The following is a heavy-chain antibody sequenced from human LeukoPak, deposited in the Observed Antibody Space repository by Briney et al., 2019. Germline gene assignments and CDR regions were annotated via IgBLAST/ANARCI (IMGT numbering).Heavy chain of an antibody. D-gene: IGHD6-13*01. Sequence: GVSVKVSCKASGYTFIGYYLHWVRQAPGQGLEWMGWINPHNGDTNYAQKFQGRVTMTRDTSITTAYMELSRLKSDDTAVYYCAREEVIAAAGPTLDYWGQGALVTVSS. CDR3: AREEVIAAAGPTLDY. CDR1: GYTFIGYY. J-gene: IGHJ4*02. CDR2: INPHNGDT. V-gene: IGHV1-2*02.